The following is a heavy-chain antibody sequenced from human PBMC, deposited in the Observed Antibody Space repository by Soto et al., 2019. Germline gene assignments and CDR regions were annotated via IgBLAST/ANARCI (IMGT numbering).Heavy chain of an antibody. V-gene: IGHV3-30-3*01. CDR2: ISYDGSNK. D-gene: IGHD5-12*01. CDR3: ARDDRWLQSYYYGMDV. Sequence: QVQLVESGGGVVQPGRSLRLSCAASGFTFSSYAMHWVRQAPGKGLEWVAVISYDGSNKYYADSVKGRFTISRDNSKNTLYLQMNSLRAEDTAVYYCARDDRWLQSYYYGMDVWGQGTTVTVSS. J-gene: IGHJ6*02. CDR1: GFTFSSYA.